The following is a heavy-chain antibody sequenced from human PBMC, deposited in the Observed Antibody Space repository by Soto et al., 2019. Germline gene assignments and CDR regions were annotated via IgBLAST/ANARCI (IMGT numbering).Heavy chain of an antibody. CDR3: ARERVCSSGWCRNFDY. V-gene: IGHV4-59*01. D-gene: IGHD6-19*01. CDR2: IYYSGST. Sequence: SETLSLTCTVSGGSISSYYWSWIRQPPGKGLEWIGYIYYSGSTNYNPSLKSRVTISVDTSKNQFSLKLSSVTAADTAVYYCARERVCSSGWCRNFDYWGQGTLVTVSS. CDR1: GGSISSYY. J-gene: IGHJ4*02.